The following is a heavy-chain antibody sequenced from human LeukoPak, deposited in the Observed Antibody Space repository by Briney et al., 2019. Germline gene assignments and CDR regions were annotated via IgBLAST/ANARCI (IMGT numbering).Heavy chain of an antibody. V-gene: IGHV1-8*01. CDR3: ARGLPTYYDFWSGYHDA. CDR1: GYTFTSYD. J-gene: IGHJ5*02. CDR2: MNPNSGNT. D-gene: IGHD3-3*01. Sequence: ASVKVSCKASGYTFTSYDINWVRQATGQGLEWMGWMNPNSGNTGCAQKFQGRVTMTRNTSISTAYMELSSLRSEDTAVYYCARGLPTYYDFWSGYHDAWGQGTLVTVSS.